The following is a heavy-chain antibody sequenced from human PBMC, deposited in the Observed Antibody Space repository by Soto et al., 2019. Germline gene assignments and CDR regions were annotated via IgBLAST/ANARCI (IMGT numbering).Heavy chain of an antibody. J-gene: IGHJ6*02. CDR2: IDPIDSYT. D-gene: IGHD2-2*01. CDR1: GYNFASYW. CDR3: ARRYCSSASWPRNYYGMDV. V-gene: IGHV5-10-1*01. Sequence: PGESLKISCQGSGYNFASYWISWVRQMPGKGLEWMGRIDPIDSYTNYSPSFQGHVTISADKSISTAYLQWSSLKASDTAMYYCARRYCSSASWPRNYYGMDVWGQGTTVTVSS.